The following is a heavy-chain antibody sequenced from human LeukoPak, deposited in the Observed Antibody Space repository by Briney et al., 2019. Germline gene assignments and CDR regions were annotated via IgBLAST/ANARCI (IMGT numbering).Heavy chain of an antibody. D-gene: IGHD2-2*01. J-gene: IGHJ4*02. CDR1: GFTLDDYG. CDR3: ARGLYCSSSNCYLYFYFDS. Sequence: GGSLRLSCAASGFTLDDYGMRWVRQVAGKGREGGAGINRNGGRTDYADSVKGRFTISRDNAKNSLYLEMNSLRAEDTALYYCARGLYCSSSNCYLYFYFDSWGQGTLVTVSS. V-gene: IGHV3-20*04. CDR2: INRNGGRT.